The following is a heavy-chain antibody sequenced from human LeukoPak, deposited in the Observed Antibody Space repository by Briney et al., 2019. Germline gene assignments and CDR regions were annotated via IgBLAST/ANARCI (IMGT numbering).Heavy chain of an antibody. CDR1: GDSISSHY. D-gene: IGHD6-19*01. CDR2: IHYSGTT. J-gene: IGHJ4*02. CDR3: ARGGWSLDY. Sequence: SETLCLTCTVSGDSISSHYWTWVRQPPGKGLEWVGYIHYSGTTNYNPSLKSRITTSLDTSRNQFSLKLNSVTAADTAVYYCARGGWSLDYWGQGTLVTVSS. V-gene: IGHV4-59*11.